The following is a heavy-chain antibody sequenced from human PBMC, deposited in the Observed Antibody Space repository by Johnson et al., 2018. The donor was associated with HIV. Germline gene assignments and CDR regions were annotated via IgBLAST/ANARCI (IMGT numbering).Heavy chain of an antibody. CDR1: GFTFSSYV. J-gene: IGHJ3*02. V-gene: IGHV3-33*05. Sequence: QVQLVESGGGVVQPGRSLRLSCAASGFTFSSYVMHWIRQAPGKGLEWVAVISYDGSNKYYADSVKGRFIISRDNSKNTLYLQVNSLRAEDTALYYCARDHTPVTGTTYHDAVEIWGQGTMVTVSS. D-gene: IGHD1-7*01. CDR3: ARDHTPVTGTTYHDAVEI. CDR2: ISYDGSNK.